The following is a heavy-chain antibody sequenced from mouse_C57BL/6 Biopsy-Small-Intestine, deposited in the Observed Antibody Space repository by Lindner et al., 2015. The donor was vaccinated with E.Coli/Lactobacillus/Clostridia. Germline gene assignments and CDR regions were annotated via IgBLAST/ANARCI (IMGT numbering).Heavy chain of an antibody. D-gene: IGHD1-1*01. J-gene: IGHJ1*01. CDR1: GYTFNNYG. CDR2: ISPYNGNM. CDR3: ARDEAEAPTYYPAMGV. V-gene: IGHV1-84*02. Sequence: SVKVSCKASGYTFNNYGINWVRQAPGQGLEWLGWISPYNGNMKFEQRLQGRVTMTTDTSTSTAYMQLRSLRSDDTAVYYCARDEAEAPTYYPAMGVWGQGTTVTVAS.